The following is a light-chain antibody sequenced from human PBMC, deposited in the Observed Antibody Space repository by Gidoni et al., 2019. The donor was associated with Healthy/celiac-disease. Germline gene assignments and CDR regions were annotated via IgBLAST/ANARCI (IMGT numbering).Light chain of an antibody. J-gene: IGKJ2*01. CDR3: QQSYSIPYT. Sequence: DIQMTQSPSSLSASLGDRVTITCRASQSISSYLSWYQQKPGKAPKLLIHAASSLQSGVPSRFSGSGSGTEFTLTISSLHPEDFATYYCQQSYSIPYTFGQGTKLEIK. CDR1: QSISSY. CDR2: AAS. V-gene: IGKV1-39*01.